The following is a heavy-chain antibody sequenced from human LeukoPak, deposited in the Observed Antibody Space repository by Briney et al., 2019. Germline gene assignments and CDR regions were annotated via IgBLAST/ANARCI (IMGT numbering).Heavy chain of an antibody. CDR1: GGSISSYY. V-gene: IGHV4-59*08. Sequence: SETLSLTCTVSGGSISSYYWSWIRQPPGKGLEWIGYIYYTGSTNYNPSLKSRVTISVDTSKNQFSLKLSSMTAADTAVYYCARGPTPSGPLYYWGQGTLVTASS. J-gene: IGHJ4*02. D-gene: IGHD3-10*01. CDR2: IYYTGST. CDR3: ARGPTPSGPLYY.